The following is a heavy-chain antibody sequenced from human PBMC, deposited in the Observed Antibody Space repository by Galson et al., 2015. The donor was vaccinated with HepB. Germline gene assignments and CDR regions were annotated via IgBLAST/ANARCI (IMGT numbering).Heavy chain of an antibody. Sequence: SLRLSCAASGFTFSSSLMTWVRQAPGKGLEWVAVIWFDASKTYYADSVKGRFTISRDNSQNTVYLQLHSLRAEDTAVYYCARDRGASGSSWDLYYYMDVWGKGTTVTVSS. CDR1: GFTFSSSL. V-gene: IGHV3-33*08. D-gene: IGHD2-15*01. CDR2: IWFDASKT. CDR3: ARDRGASGSSWDLYYYMDV. J-gene: IGHJ6*03.